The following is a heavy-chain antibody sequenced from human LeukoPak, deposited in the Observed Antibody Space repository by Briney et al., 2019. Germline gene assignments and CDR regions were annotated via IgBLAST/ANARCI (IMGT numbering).Heavy chain of an antibody. V-gene: IGHV3-11*04. D-gene: IGHD5-12*01. CDR1: GFTFSDYY. Sequence: GGSLRLSCAASGFTFSDYYMSWIRQAPGKGLEWVSYISYSGSTIYYADSVEGRFTISRDNAKNSLYLQMNSLRAKDTAVYYCARVTRGSGYAFDIWGQGTMVTVSS. CDR3: ARVTRGSGYAFDI. CDR2: ISYSGSTI. J-gene: IGHJ3*02.